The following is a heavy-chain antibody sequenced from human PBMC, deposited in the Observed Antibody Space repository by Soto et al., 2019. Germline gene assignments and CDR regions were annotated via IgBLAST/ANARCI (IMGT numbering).Heavy chain of an antibody. D-gene: IGHD2-21*02. CDR3: ASSGDYVSGYFDY. J-gene: IGHJ4*02. Sequence: QVQLQESGPGLVKPSQTLSLTCTVSGGSISSGDYYWSWIRQPPGKGLEWIGYIYYSGSTYYNPSLKGRVIISVDTSKNHFSLKLSSVTDADTAVYYWASSGDYVSGYFDYWGQGTLVTVSS. CDR1: GGSISSGDYY. V-gene: IGHV4-30-4*01. CDR2: IYYSGST.